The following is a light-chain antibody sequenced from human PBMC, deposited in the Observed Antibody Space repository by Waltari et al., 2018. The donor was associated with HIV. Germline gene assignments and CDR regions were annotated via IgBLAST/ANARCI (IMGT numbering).Light chain of an antibody. CDR1: QTVSTF. Sequence: EIVLTQSPATLSLSPGETATLSCRASQTVSTFLAWYQQKPGQSPRLLISGVSARAPGIPVRFSGSGSETDFTLTISGLEPDDFAVYFCQQRKYLYTFGQGPRWRS. CDR3: QQRKYLYT. CDR2: GVS. V-gene: IGKV3-11*01. J-gene: IGKJ2*01.